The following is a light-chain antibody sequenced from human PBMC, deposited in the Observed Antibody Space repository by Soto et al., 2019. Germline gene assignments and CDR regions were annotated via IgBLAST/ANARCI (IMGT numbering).Light chain of an antibody. V-gene: IGLV2-8*01. J-gene: IGLJ3*02. Sequence: QSALTQPPSASGSPGQSVTISCTGTSSDVGAYNYDSWYQQHAGKAPKLVIYEVTKRPSGVPDRFSGSKSANTASLTVSGLQAEDEADYYCSPFASSFTRVFGGGTNLTVL. CDR2: EVT. CDR1: SSDVGAYNY. CDR3: SPFASSFTRV.